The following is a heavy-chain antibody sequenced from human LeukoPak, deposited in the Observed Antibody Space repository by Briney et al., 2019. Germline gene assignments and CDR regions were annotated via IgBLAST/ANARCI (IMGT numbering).Heavy chain of an antibody. CDR3: AGGYSGSLAVAGYFDL. CDR2: ISSSGSTI. V-gene: IGHV3-48*04. CDR1: GFTFSSYS. J-gene: IGHJ2*01. Sequence: PGGSLRLSCAASGFTFSSYSMNWVRQAPGKGLEWVSYISSSGSTIYYADSVKGRFTISRDNAKNSLYLQMNSLRAEDTAVYYCAGGYSGSLAVAGYFDLWGRGTLVTVSS. D-gene: IGHD6-19*01.